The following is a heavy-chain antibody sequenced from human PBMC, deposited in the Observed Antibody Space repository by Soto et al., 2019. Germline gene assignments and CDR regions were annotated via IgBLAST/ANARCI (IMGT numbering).Heavy chain of an antibody. J-gene: IGHJ4*02. CDR2: ISWNSGSI. Sequence: EVQLVESGGGLVQPGRSLRLSCAASGFTFDDYAMHWVRQAPGKGLEWVSGISWNSGSIGYADSVKGRFTISRDNAKNSLYLQMNSLRAEDTALYYCAKASCIWSGYLDYWGQGTLVTVSS. V-gene: IGHV3-9*01. D-gene: IGHD3-3*01. CDR1: GFTFDDYA. CDR3: AKASCIWSGYLDY.